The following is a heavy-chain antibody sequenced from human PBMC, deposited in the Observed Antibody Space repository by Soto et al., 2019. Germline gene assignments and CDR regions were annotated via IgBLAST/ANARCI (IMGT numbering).Heavy chain of an antibody. CDR1: GGSISSYY. J-gene: IGHJ1*01. D-gene: IGHD3-22*01. CDR2: IYYSGST. V-gene: IGHV4-59*01. CDR3: ARESRYYDSSGYYYVRYFQH. Sequence: SETLSLTCTVSGGSISSYYWSWIRQPPGKGLEWIGYIYYSGSTNYNPSLKSRVTISVDTSKNQFSLKLSSVTAADTAVYYCARESRYYDSSGYYYVRYFQHWGQGTLVTVSS.